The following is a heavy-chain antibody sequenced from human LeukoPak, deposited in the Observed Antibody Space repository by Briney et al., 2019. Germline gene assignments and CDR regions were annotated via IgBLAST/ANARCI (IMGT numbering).Heavy chain of an antibody. CDR3: ARGPRITIFGVVMANDAFDI. J-gene: IGHJ3*02. CDR1: GSTFTDYF. Sequence: ASVKVSCKASGSTFTDYFMNWVRQAPGQGLEWMGWINPKSGGTVYAQKFQGRVTMTRDTSSSTAYMELSRLRFDDTVVYYCARGPRITIFGVVMANDAFDIWGQGAMVTVSS. CDR2: INPKSGGT. D-gene: IGHD3-3*01. V-gene: IGHV1-2*02.